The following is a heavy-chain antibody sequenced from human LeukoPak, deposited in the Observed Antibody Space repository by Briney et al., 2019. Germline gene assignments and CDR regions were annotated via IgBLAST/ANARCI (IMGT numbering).Heavy chain of an antibody. CDR1: GFTFSSYA. Sequence: GGSLRLSCAASGFTFSSYAMSWVRQAPGKGLEWVSAISGSGGSTYYADSVKGRFTISRDNSKNTLYLQMNSLRAEDTAVYYCASTSPKYSSGWYGFDYWGQGTLVTVSS. D-gene: IGHD6-19*01. CDR3: ASTSPKYSSGWYGFDY. CDR2: ISGSGGST. J-gene: IGHJ4*02. V-gene: IGHV3-23*01.